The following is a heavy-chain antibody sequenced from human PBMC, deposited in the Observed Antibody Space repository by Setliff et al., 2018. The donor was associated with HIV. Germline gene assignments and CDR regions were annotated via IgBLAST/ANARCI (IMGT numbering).Heavy chain of an antibody. CDR1: GFTFSGAE. Sequence: GSLRLSCAASGFTFSGAEIHWVRQASGKGLEWVGRIRSKADKYATDYGASAKGRFIISRDDSKKTAYLQMSSLRAEDTAVYYCAVLWPFDYWGLGTLVTVSS. CDR2: IRSKADKYAT. J-gene: IGHJ4*02. D-gene: IGHD3-10*01. CDR3: AVLWPFDY. V-gene: IGHV3-73*01.